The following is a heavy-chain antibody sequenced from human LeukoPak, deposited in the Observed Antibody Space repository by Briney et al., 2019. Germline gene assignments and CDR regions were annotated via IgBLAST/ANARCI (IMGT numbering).Heavy chain of an antibody. CDR3: ARSSSWYFYFDY. D-gene: IGHD6-13*01. J-gene: IGHJ4*02. V-gene: IGHV3-23*01. CDR1: GFTFSSYA. Sequence: GGSLRLSCAASGFTFSSYAMSWVRQAPGKGLEWVSAISGSGGSTYYADSVKGRFTISRDNSKNTLYLQMNSLRAEDTAVYYCARSSSWYFYFDYWGQGTLVTVSS. CDR2: ISGSGGST.